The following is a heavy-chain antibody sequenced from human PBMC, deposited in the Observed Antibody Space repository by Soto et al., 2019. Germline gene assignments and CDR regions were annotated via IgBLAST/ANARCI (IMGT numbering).Heavy chain of an antibody. CDR1: GYTFTTYA. CDR2: INTVKGNT. J-gene: IGHJ4*02. D-gene: IGHD2-8*01. CDR3: ARDPSLVSDFYARTALDGFDS. V-gene: IGHV1-3*04. Sequence: ASVKVSCKVSGYTFTTYAIHWVRLAPGQGPQWLGWINTVKGNTRYSQTFQGRVTIPRHTSADTSFLELTSLTSEDWAVYFCARDPSLVSDFYARTALDGFDSWGLGTLVTVSS.